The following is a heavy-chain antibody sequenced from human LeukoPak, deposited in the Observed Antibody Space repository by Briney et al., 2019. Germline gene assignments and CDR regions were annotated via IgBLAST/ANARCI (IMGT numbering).Heavy chain of an antibody. CDR1: GGTFSSYA. V-gene: IGHV1-69*13. CDR3: ARDQFYGDYSLLLYYYGMDV. D-gene: IGHD4-17*01. CDR2: IIPIFGTA. J-gene: IGHJ6*02. Sequence: ASVKVSCKASGGTFSSYAISWVRQAPGQGLEWMGGIIPIFGTANYAQKFQGRVTITADESTSTAYMELSSLRSEDTAVYYCARDQFYGDYSLLLYYYGMDVWGQGTTVTVSS.